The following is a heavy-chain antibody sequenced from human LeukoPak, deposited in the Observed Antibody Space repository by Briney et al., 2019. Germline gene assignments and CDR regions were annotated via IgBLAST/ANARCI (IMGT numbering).Heavy chain of an antibody. V-gene: IGHV1-46*01. D-gene: IGHD3-9*01. CDR2: INPSGDST. CDR1: IYTFSAYY. Sequence: ASVKVSCKTSIYTFSAYYTHWVRQAPGQGLEWMGVINPSGDSTSYALKFQGRVTVTRDPSTDTVYMELSSLTSEDTAVYYCTRDLRGDPNWFDPWGQGTLVTVSS. CDR3: TRDLRGDPNWFDP. J-gene: IGHJ5*02.